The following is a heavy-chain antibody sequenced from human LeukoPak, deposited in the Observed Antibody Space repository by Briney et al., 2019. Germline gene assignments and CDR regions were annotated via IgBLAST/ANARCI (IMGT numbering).Heavy chain of an antibody. CDR3: ATDLGLVPYYFDY. D-gene: IGHD6-19*01. J-gene: IGHJ4*02. Sequence: ASVKVSCKVSGYTLTELSMHWVRQAPGKGLEWMGGFDPEGGETIYAQKFQGRVTMTEDTSTDTAYMELSSLRSEDTAVYYCATDLGLVPYYFDYWGQGTLVTVSS. CDR2: FDPEGGET. CDR1: GYTLTELS. V-gene: IGHV1-24*01.